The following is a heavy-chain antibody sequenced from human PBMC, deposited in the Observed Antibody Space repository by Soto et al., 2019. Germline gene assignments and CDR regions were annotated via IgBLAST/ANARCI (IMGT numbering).Heavy chain of an antibody. J-gene: IGHJ4*02. D-gene: IGHD2-21*02. CDR1: GFTFSSSA. V-gene: IGHV3-73*01. Sequence: GGSLRLSCATSGFTFSSSAMHWVRQVSGKGLEWIARIRSKANNYATTYAPSVKGRFTISRDDSENTVYLQMNSLKTEDTAIYYCAKQIYGGNSWGQGTLVTVSS. CDR2: IRSKANNYAT. CDR3: AKQIYGGNS.